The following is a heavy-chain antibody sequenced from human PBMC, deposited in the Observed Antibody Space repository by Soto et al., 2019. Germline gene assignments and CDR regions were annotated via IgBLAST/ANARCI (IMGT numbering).Heavy chain of an antibody. CDR3: ARETTMVRGKNWFDP. J-gene: IGHJ5*02. CDR2: ISAYNGNT. D-gene: IGHD3-10*01. V-gene: IGHV1-18*01. Sequence: QVQLVQSGAEVKKPGASVKVSCKASGYTFTSYGISWVRQAPGQGLEWMGWISAYNGNTNYAQKLQGRVTMTTDTSKSTGYMELRRLRSDDTAVYYCARETTMVRGKNWFDPWGQGTLVTVSS. CDR1: GYTFTSYG.